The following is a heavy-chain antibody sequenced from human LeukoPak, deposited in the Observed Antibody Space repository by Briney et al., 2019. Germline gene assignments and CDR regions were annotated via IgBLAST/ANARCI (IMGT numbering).Heavy chain of an antibody. D-gene: IGHD3-3*01. Sequence: GGSLRLSCEASGFIFIHFWMSWVRQAPGKGLEWVASIRQDGSERYYVDSVKGRFNISRDNAKNSLYLQVNSLRVEDTAIYYCARQNLYYDFWSGYSRDYYYMDVWGKGTTVIVSS. CDR3: ARQNLYYDFWSGYSRDYYYMDV. CDR2: IRQDGSER. V-gene: IGHV3-7*01. J-gene: IGHJ6*03. CDR1: GFIFIHFW.